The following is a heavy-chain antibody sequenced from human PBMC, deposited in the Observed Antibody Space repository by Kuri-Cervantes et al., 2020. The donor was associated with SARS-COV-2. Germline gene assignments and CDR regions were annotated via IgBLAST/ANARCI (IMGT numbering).Heavy chain of an antibody. J-gene: IGHJ4*02. V-gene: IGHV4-39*01. D-gene: IGHD3-3*01. CDR3: ARAEGAMLPGSLRFLEWLDPYYFDY. CDR1: GGSISGSSSYY. CDR2: IYHSGST. Sequence: SETLSLTCTVSGGSISGSSSYYWGWIRQPPGKGLEWIGSIYHSGSTYYNPSLKSRVTISVDTSKNQFSLKLSSVTAADTAVYYCARAEGAMLPGSLRFLEWLDPYYFDYWGQGTLVTVSS.